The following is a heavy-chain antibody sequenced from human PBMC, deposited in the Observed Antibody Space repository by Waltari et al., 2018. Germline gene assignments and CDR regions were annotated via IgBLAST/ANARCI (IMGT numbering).Heavy chain of an antibody. D-gene: IGHD6-13*01. CDR2: ISWNSGSI. J-gene: IGHJ3*02. V-gene: IGHV3-9*01. Sequence: EVQLVESGGGLVQPGRSLRLSCAASGFTFDDYAMHWVRQAPGKGLEWVSGISWNSGSIGYADSVKGRFTISRDNAKNSLYLQMNSLRAEDTALYYCTKDKGSSWYSDAFDIWGQGTMVTVSS. CDR3: TKDKGSSWYSDAFDI. CDR1: GFTFDDYA.